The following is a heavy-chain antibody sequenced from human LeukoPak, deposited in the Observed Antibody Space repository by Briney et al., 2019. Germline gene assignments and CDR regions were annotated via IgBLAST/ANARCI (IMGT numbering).Heavy chain of an antibody. CDR2: ISYDGSNK. CDR1: GFTFSGSA. D-gene: IGHD6-25*01. CDR3: ARDKAAVGLDY. J-gene: IGHJ4*02. Sequence: GGSLRLSCAASGFTFSGSAMHWVRQAPGKGLEWVAVISYDGSNKYYADSVKGRFTISRDNSKNTLYLQMNSLRAEDTAVYYCARDKAAVGLDYWGQGTLVTVSS. V-gene: IGHV3-30*04.